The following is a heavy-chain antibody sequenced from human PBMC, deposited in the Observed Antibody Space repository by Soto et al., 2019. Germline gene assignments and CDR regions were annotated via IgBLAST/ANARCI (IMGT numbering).Heavy chain of an antibody. CDR2: ISYDGSSQ. Sequence: GGSLRLSCAGSGFIFSSHGMHWVRQAPGKGLEWVAAISYDGSSQYYADSVKGRFTISRGTTTLYLQMNSLRAEDTAVYYCISCQLSAFFYGMDVWGRGTTVTVSS. J-gene: IGHJ6*02. CDR1: GFIFSSHG. D-gene: IGHD2-2*01. CDR3: ISCQLSAFFYGMDV. V-gene: IGHV3-30*03.